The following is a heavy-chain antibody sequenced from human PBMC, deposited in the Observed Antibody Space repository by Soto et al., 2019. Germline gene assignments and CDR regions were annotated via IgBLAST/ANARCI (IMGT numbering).Heavy chain of an antibody. D-gene: IGHD3-10*01. J-gene: IGHJ4*02. V-gene: IGHV2-5*02. CDR1: GFSLSTSGVG. Sequence: QITLKESGPTLVKPTQTLTLTCTFSGFSLSTSGVGVGWIRQPPGKALEWLALIYWDDDKRYSPSLKSRLTITKDTSKNQVVLTMTNMDPVDTATYYCAHRLTPYGSGSYLFDYWGQGTLVTVSS. CDR3: AHRLTPYGSGSYLFDY. CDR2: IYWDDDK.